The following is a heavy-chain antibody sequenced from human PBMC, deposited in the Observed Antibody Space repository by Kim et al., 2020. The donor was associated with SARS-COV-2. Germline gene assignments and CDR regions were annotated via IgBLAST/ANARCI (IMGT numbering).Heavy chain of an antibody. J-gene: IGHJ4*02. Sequence: GGSLRLSCAASGFTFSSYEMNWVRQAPGKGLEWVSYISSSGSTIYYADSVKGRFTISRDNAKNSLYLQMNSLRAEDTAVYYCAREGDYYGSGFDYWGQGTLVTVSS. D-gene: IGHD3-10*01. CDR2: ISSSGSTI. CDR1: GFTFSSYE. V-gene: IGHV3-48*03. CDR3: AREGDYYGSGFDY.